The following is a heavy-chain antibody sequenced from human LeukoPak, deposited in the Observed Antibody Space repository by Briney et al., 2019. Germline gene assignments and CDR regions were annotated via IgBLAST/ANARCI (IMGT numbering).Heavy chain of an antibody. CDR2: IYTSGST. CDR3: ARDVRRSSSSSNSYYYYMDV. V-gene: IGHV4-4*07. CDR1: GGSISSYY. J-gene: IGHJ6*03. Sequence: SETLSLTCTVSGGSISSYYWSWIRQPAGKGLEWIGRIYTSGSTDYNPSLKSRVTMSVDTSKNQFSLKLGSVTAADTAVYYCARDVRRSSSSSNSYYYYMDVWGKGTTVTVSS. D-gene: IGHD6-6*01.